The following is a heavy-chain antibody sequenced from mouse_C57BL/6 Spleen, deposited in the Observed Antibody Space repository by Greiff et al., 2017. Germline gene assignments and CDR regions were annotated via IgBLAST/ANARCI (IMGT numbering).Heavy chain of an antibody. D-gene: IGHD1-1*01. CDR1: GYTFTEYT. CDR3: ARLEGPDGSSYIWYFDV. CDR2: FYPGSGSI. V-gene: IGHV1-62-2*01. J-gene: IGHJ1*03. Sequence: VQLQQSGAELVKPGASVKLSCKASGYTFTEYTIHWVKQRSGQGLEWIGWFYPGSGSIKYNEKFKDKATLTADKSSSTVYMELSRLTSEDSAVYFCARLEGPDGSSYIWYFDVWGTGTTVTVSS.